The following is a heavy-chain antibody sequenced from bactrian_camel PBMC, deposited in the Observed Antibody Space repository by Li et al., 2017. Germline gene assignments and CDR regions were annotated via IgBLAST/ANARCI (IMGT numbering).Heavy chain of an antibody. Sequence: VQLVESGGGSVQAGGSLRLSCVASGNTTSHNCMGWFRQVPGKEREGVAAIDSDGSTSYTDSVKGRFAISKDSAKNSLYLEMNSLKPEDSAIYYCAVLEGMKWGPVGGVCSKYAMDYWGIGTQVTVS. J-gene: IGHJ7*01. D-gene: IGHD3*01. CDR2: IDSDGST. V-gene: IGHV3S53*01. CDR1: GNTTSHNC.